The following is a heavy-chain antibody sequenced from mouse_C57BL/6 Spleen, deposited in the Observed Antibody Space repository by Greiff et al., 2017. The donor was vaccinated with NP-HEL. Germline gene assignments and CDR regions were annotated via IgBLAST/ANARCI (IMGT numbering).Heavy chain of an antibody. J-gene: IGHJ2*01. CDR2: INPSSGYT. V-gene: IGHV1-7*01. D-gene: IGHD1-1*01. CDR3: ARGYDGSPYYFDY. CDR1: GYTFTSYW. Sequence: VQLQQSGADLAKPGASVKLSCKASGYTFTSYWMHWVKQRPGQGLEWIGYINPSSGYTKYNQKFKDKATLTADKSSSTAYMQLSSLTYEDAAVYYCARGYDGSPYYFDYWGQGTTLTVAS.